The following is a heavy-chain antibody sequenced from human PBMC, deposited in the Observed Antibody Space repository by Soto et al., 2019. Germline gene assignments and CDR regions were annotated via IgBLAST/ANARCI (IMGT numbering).Heavy chain of an antibody. CDR3: ARVERGYCSGGSCSYYYYYYMDV. Sequence: GGSLRLCCAASGFTVSSNYMSWVRQAPGKRLEWVSVIYSGGSTYYADSVKGRFTISRHNSKNTLYLQMNSLRAEDTAVYYCARVERGYCSGGSCSYYYYYYMDVWGKGTTVTVSS. J-gene: IGHJ6*03. CDR2: IYSGGST. D-gene: IGHD2-15*01. V-gene: IGHV3-53*04. CDR1: GFTVSSNY.